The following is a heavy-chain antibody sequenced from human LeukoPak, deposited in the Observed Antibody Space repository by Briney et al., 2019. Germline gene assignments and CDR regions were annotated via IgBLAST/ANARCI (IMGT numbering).Heavy chain of an antibody. J-gene: IGHJ4*02. Sequence: ASVKVSCKASGYRFTDYHMHWVRQAPGQGLEWLGWINPKSGGRTYAQKFQGRVTITGDTSISTAYMELSRLTSDDTALYYCARDWFGYYYGSGSYYNRVYHGYWGQGTLVTVSS. CDR2: INPKSGGR. CDR3: ARDWFGYYYGSGSYYNRVYHGY. CDR1: GYRFTDYH. D-gene: IGHD3-10*01. V-gene: IGHV1-2*02.